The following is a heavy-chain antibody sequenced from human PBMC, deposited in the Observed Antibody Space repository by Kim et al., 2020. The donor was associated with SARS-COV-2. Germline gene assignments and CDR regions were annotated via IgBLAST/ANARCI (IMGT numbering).Heavy chain of an antibody. J-gene: IGHJ4*02. V-gene: IGHV4-34*01. CDR2: HSGST. CDR3: ARGFGVS. Sequence: HSGSTNDTPSLKSRVTISVDTSKNQFSLKLSSVTAADTAVYYCARGFGVSWGQGTLVTVSS. D-gene: IGHD2-8*01.